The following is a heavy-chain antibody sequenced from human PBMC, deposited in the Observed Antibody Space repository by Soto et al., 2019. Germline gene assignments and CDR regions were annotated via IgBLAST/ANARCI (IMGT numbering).Heavy chain of an antibody. Sequence: SETLSLTCAVSGYSISSGYYWGWIRQPPGKGLEWIGSIYHSGSTYYNPSLKSRVTISVDTSKNQFSLKLSSVTAADTAVYYCARAHTSAGSGYDIDYWGQGTLVTVS. V-gene: IGHV4-38-2*01. CDR2: IYHSGST. CDR3: ARAHTSAGSGYDIDY. CDR1: GYSISSGYY. J-gene: IGHJ4*02. D-gene: IGHD5-12*01.